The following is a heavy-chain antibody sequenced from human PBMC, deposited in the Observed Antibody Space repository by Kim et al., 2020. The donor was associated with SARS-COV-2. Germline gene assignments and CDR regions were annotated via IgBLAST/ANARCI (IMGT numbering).Heavy chain of an antibody. D-gene: IGHD6-13*01. V-gene: IGHV4-30-2*04. Sequence: SRVTISVDTSKNQFSLKLSSVTAADTAVYYCARCAIAAAGTALYWYFDLWGRGTLVTVSS. CDR3: ARCAIAAAGTALYWYFDL. J-gene: IGHJ2*01.